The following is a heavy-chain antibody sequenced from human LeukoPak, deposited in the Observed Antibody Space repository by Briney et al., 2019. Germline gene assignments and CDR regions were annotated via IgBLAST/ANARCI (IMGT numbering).Heavy chain of an antibody. CDR1: GGSISSGSYY. CDR3: ARETLYYDSSGYPGALNY. D-gene: IGHD3-22*01. J-gene: IGHJ4*02. Sequence: PSETLSLTCTVSGGSISSGSYYWSWIRQPAGKGLEWIGRIYTSGSTNYNPSLKSRVTISVDTSKNQFSLKLSSVTAADTAVYYCARETLYYDSSGYPGALNYWGQGTLVTVSS. CDR2: IYTSGST. V-gene: IGHV4-61*02.